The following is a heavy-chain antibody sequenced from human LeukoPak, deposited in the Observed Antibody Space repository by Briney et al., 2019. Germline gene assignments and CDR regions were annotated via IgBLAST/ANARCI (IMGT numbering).Heavy chain of an antibody. V-gene: IGHV1-46*01. D-gene: IGHD1-14*01. Sequence: ASVKVSCKASGYTFTSYYMHWVRQAPGQGLEWRGIINPSGGSTSYAQKFQGRVTMTRDTSTSTVYMELSRLRSADTAVSYCARGLNLKFPWFDPWGQGTLVTVSS. CDR1: GYTFTSYY. CDR2: INPSGGST. J-gene: IGHJ5*02. CDR3: ARGLNLKFPWFDP.